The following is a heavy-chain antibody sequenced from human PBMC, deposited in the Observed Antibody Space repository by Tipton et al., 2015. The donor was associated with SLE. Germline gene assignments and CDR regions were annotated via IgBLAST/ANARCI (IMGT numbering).Heavy chain of an antibody. CDR2: IYYSGST. J-gene: IGHJ4*02. V-gene: IGHV4-4*02. CDR3: ARGPAAELDY. CDR1: GFIFSNHW. D-gene: IGHD1-14*01. Sequence: SLRLSCAASGFIFSNHWMHWVRQVPGKGLEWIGSIYYSGSTYYNPSLKSRVTISVDTSKNQFSLKLSSVTAADTAVYYCARGPAAELDYWGQGTLVTVSS.